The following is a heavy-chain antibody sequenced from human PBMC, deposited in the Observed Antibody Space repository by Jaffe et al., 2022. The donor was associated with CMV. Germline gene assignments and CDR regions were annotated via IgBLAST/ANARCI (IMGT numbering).Heavy chain of an antibody. CDR3: ARQVLDYDSGGYYYDY. Sequence: QLQESGPGLVKPSETLSLTCSVSGDSIDSDNYFWGWIRQPPGKGLEWIGTISYNGSTYFKSRVTISVDTSKNQFSLNLSSVTAADTAVYYCARQVLDYDSGGYYYDYWGQGTLVTVSS. J-gene: IGHJ4*02. V-gene: IGHV4-39*01. CDR1: GDSIDSDNYF. CDR2: ISYNGST. D-gene: IGHD3-22*01.